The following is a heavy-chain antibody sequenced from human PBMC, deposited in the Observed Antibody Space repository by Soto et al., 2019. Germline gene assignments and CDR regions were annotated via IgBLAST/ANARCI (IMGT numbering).Heavy chain of an antibody. CDR1: GGSFSGGYS. CDR3: ARAQLAWGDSMVRGVADFDY. CDR2: MFHSGGI. D-gene: IGHD3-10*01. Sequence: SETLSLTCAVSGGSFSGGYSWSWIRQPPGKGLEWIGYMFHSGGIYYNPSLQSRVTISLDRSKKHFSLNLNSVTAADTAVYYCARAQLAWGDSMVRGVADFDYWGQGTLVTVSS. V-gene: IGHV4-30-2*01. J-gene: IGHJ4*02.